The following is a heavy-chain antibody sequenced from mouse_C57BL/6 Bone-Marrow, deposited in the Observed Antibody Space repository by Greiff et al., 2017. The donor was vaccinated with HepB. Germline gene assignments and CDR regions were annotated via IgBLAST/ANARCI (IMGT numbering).Heavy chain of an antibody. CDR2: ISDGGSYT. CDR1: GFTFSSYA. D-gene: IGHD2-5*01. J-gene: IGHJ1*03. V-gene: IGHV5-4*03. Sequence: EVMLVESGGGLVKPGGSLKLSCAASGFTFSSYAMSWVRQTPEKRLEWVATISDGGSYTYYPDNVKGRFTISRDNANNNLYLQMSHLKSEDTAMYYCARGGPTIVTTWYFDVWGTGTTVTVSS. CDR3: ARGGPTIVTTWYFDV.